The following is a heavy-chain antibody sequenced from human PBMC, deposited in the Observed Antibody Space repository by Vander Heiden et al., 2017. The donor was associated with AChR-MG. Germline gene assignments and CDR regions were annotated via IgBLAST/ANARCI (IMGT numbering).Heavy chain of an antibody. CDR2: IYPGDSDT. CDR1: AYSIISEW. V-gene: IGHV5-51*01. J-gene: IGHJ5*02. Sequence: EVQLVQSRAEVKTPGASLKISCKGSAYSIISEWIGWVRQMPGKGLEWMGSIYPGDSDTRYSPSFQGQVTISADKSISTAYLQWSSLKASDTAMYYCARHGLLYGDYVGWFDPWGQGTLVTVSS. CDR3: ARHGLLYGDYVGWFDP. D-gene: IGHD4-17*01.